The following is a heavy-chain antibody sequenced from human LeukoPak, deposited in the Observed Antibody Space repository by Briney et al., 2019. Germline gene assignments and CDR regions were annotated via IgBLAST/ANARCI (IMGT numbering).Heavy chain of an antibody. CDR2: VYYGRSP. CDR3: XXXXXTGTFSY. J-gene: IGHJ4*02. Sequence: SETLSLTCTVSGDSISRSTYYWAWIRQPPGKGLEWIGSVYYGRSPYFNPSLESRATISVDTSKNHFSLKMSSVTAADTAVYXXXXXXXTGTFSYWGQGTLVTVSS. CDR1: GDSISRSTYY. V-gene: IGHV4-39*02.